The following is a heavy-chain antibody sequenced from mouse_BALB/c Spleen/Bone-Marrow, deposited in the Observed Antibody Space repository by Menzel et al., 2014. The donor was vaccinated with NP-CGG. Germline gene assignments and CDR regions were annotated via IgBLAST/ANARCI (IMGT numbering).Heavy chain of an antibody. Sequence: VQLKESGPGLVKPSQSLSLTCSVTGYSITSGYYWNWIRQFPGNKLEWMGYISYDGSNNYNPSLKNRISITRDTSKNQFFLKLNSVTTEDTATYYCARYGNYNAMDYWRQGTPVTVSS. CDR1: GYSITSGYY. J-gene: IGHJ4*01. D-gene: IGHD2-1*01. CDR2: ISYDGSN. CDR3: ARYGNYNAMDY. V-gene: IGHV3-6*02.